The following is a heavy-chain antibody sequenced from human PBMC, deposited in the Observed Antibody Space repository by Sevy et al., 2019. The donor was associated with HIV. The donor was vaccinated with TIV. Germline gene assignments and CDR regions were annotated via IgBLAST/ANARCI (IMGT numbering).Heavy chain of an antibody. V-gene: IGHV3-48*02. D-gene: IGHD1-26*01. CDR2: ISSSSSTI. CDR3: ARAPRSGSYPFDI. CDR1: GFTFSSYS. Sequence: GGSLRLSCAASGFTFSSYSMNWVRQAPGKGLEWVSYISSSSSTIYYADSVKGRFTISRDNAKNSLYLQMNSLRDEDTAVHYCARAPRSGSYPFDIWGQGTMVTVSS. J-gene: IGHJ3*02.